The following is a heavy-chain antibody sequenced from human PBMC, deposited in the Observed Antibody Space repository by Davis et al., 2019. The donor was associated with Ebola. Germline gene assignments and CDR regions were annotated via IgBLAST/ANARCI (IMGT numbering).Heavy chain of an antibody. CDR3: ARAFLHETLDY. CDR1: GLTLSKHA. Sequence: GESLKLSCTASGLTLSKHAVHWVRPAPGKGLAWVAVISPDGDTKYYADSVKGRFTISRDNSKNTVSLLMDSLSSDVAPVYYCARAFLHETLDYWGQGALVSVSS. V-gene: IGHV3-30-3*01. CDR2: ISPDGDTK. J-gene: IGHJ4*02. D-gene: IGHD3-3*02.